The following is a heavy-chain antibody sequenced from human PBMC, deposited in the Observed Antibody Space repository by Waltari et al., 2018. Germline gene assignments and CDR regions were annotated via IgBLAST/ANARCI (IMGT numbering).Heavy chain of an antibody. J-gene: IGHJ4*02. Sequence: QVQLQQWGAGLLKPSETLSLTCAVYGGSFSGYYWSWIRQPPGKGLEWIGEINHSGSTNYNPSLKSRVTISVDTSKNQFSRTLSSVTAADTAVYYCARTLPTGYLIDYWGQGTLVTVSS. CDR3: ARTLPTGYLIDY. CDR2: INHSGST. D-gene: IGHD3-9*01. V-gene: IGHV4-34*01. CDR1: GGSFSGYY.